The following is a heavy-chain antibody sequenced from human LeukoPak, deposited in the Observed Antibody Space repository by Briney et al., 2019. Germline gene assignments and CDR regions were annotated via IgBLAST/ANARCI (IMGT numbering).Heavy chain of an antibody. J-gene: IGHJ4*02. CDR2: IYHSGST. CDR1: GYSISSGYY. CDR3: ASGGYCSSTSCYTGLDY. D-gene: IGHD2-2*02. V-gene: IGHV4-38-2*01. Sequence: KPSETLSLTCAVSGYSISSGYYWGWIRQPPGKGLGWIGGIYHSGSTYYNPSLKSRVTISVDTSKNQFSLKLSSVTAADTAVYCCASGGYCSSTSCYTGLDYWGQGTLVTVSS.